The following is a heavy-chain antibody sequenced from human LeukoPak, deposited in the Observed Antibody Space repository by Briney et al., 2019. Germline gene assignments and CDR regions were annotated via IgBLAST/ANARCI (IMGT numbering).Heavy chain of an antibody. CDR3: AREYIVVPGGVDP. V-gene: IGHV1-2*02. J-gene: IGHJ5*02. CDR2: INPNSGGT. Sequence: ASVKVSLKASGYTFTGYYIHWVRQAPAQGLEWMGRINPNSGGTNNAQKFQGGVTMTRDTSISTAYMELGRLRPDDPAVYYCAREYIVVPGGVDPWGQGALVAVSS. CDR1: GYTFTGYY. D-gene: IGHD3-22*01.